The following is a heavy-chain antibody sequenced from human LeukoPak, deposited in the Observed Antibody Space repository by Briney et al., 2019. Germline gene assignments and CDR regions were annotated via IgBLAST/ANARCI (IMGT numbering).Heavy chain of an antibody. CDR2: ISYDGSNK. D-gene: IGHD2-15*01. J-gene: IGHJ4*02. V-gene: IGHV3-30*03. CDR3: ARDLGGWYFDY. Sequence: GRSLRLSCAASGFTFSSYGMHWVRQAPGKGLEWVAVISYDGSNKYYADSVKGRFTISRDNSKNTLYLQMNSLRAEDTAMYYCARDLGGWYFDYWGQGTLVTVSS. CDR1: GFTFSSYG.